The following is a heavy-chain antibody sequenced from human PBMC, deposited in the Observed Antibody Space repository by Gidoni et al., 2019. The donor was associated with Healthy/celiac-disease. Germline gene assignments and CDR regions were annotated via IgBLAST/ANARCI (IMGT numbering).Heavy chain of an antibody. CDR1: GFTFSDYY. Sequence: QVQLVESGGGLVKPGGSLGLSCAASGFTFSDYYMSWIRQAPGKGLEWVSYISSSSSYTNYADSVKGRFTISRDNAKNSLYLQMNSLRAEDTAVYYCARVAGYSSGWDTNWFDPWGQGTLVTVSS. V-gene: IGHV3-11*06. D-gene: IGHD6-19*01. CDR3: ARVAGYSSGWDTNWFDP. J-gene: IGHJ5*02. CDR2: ISSSSSYT.